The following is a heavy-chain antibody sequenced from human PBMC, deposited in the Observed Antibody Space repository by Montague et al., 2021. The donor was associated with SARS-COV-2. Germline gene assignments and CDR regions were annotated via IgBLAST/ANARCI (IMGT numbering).Heavy chain of an antibody. CDR2: ISASGTDI. CDR3: ARDIHTSSREGVDV. J-gene: IGHJ6*02. D-gene: IGHD6-13*01. Sequence: SLRLSCAASGFTFTDYFMFWSRHAPGKGLEWISYISASGTDIYYADSVKGRFTISRANAKNSLYLQMNSLRAEDTAVYSCARDIHTSSREGVDVWGRGTTVTVS. CDR1: GFTFTDYF. V-gene: IGHV3-11*01.